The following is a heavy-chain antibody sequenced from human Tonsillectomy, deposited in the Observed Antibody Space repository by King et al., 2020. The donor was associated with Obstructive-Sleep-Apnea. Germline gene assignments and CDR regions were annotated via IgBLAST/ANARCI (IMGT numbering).Heavy chain of an antibody. Sequence: QLVQSGGGLVQPGRSLRLSCAASGFTFDDYAMHWVRQAPGKGLEWVSGISWNSGSIGYADSVKGRFTISRDNAKNSLYLQMNSLRAEDTALYYCAKHIQVAAAMVTEFDYWGQGTLVTASS. CDR3: AKHIQVAAAMVTEFDY. CDR1: GFTFDDYA. V-gene: IGHV3-9*01. D-gene: IGHD5-18*01. J-gene: IGHJ4*02. CDR2: ISWNSGSI.